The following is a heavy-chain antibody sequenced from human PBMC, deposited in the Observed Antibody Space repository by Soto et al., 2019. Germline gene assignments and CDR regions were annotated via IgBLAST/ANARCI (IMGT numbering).Heavy chain of an antibody. CDR1: GFTFSTYS. CDR2: ISGSSRSI. Sequence: EVQLVESGGGLVQPGGSPRLSCAASGFTFSTYSVNWVRQAPGKGLEWVSSISGSSRSIYYADSVKGRFTISRDNAKNSLYLQMNSLRDEETAVYYCAILLSGRLDSWGQGTLVTVSS. D-gene: IGHD3-10*01. CDR3: AILLSGRLDS. V-gene: IGHV3-48*02. J-gene: IGHJ4*02.